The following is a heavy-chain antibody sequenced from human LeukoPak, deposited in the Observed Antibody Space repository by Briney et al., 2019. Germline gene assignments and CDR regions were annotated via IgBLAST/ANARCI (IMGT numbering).Heavy chain of an antibody. D-gene: IGHD5-18*01. V-gene: IGHV4-38-2*02. CDR2: IYHSGST. J-gene: IGHJ4*02. Sequence: PSETLSLTCTVSGGSISSYYWSWIRPPPGKGLEWIGSIYHSGSTYYNPSLKSRVTISVDTSKNHFSLQLSSVTAADTAVYYCARDVDTAMVLDFDYWGQRTLVTASS. CDR1: GGSISSYY. CDR3: ARDVDTAMVLDFDY.